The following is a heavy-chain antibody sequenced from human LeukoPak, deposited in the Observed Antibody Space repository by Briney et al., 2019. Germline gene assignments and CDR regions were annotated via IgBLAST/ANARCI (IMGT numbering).Heavy chain of an antibody. CDR1: GHSFSNYW. CDR2: IHAGDSDT. D-gene: IGHD2-2*01. V-gene: IGHV5-51*01. Sequence: PGESPKISCQTSGHSFSNYWIAWVRQMPGKALEWVGIIHAGDSDTRYGRAFQAYVTVSADKSNSTAYLQWSSLRASDTAIYYCARTSFESNYAFDYWGQGTLVTVSS. J-gene: IGHJ4*02. CDR3: ARTSFESNYAFDY.